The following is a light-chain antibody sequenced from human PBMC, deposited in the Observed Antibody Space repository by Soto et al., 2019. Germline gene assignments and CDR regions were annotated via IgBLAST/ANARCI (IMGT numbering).Light chain of an antibody. J-gene: IGKJ1*01. CDR2: GAS. CDR1: QSVSSN. Sequence: EIVLTQSPATLSVSPGERATLSCRASQSVSSNLAWYQQKAGQAPRLLMYGASTRAIGIPGRFSGSGSGTEFTLTISSLQSEDFAVYYCQQSDKWPPTFGLGTKVDIK. CDR3: QQSDKWPPT. V-gene: IGKV3-15*01.